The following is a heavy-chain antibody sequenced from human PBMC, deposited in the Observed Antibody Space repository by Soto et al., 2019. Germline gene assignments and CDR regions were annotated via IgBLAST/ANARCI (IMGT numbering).Heavy chain of an antibody. CDR3: AKDSTIFGVVIIITDAFDI. CDR2: ISGSGGST. CDR1: GFTFRSYA. V-gene: IGHV3-23*01. J-gene: IGHJ3*02. Sequence: GGSLRLSCAASGFTFRSYAMSWVRQDPGKGLEWVSAISGSGGSTYYADSVKGRFTISRDNSKNTLYLQMNSLRAEDTAVYYCAKDSTIFGVVIIITDAFDIWGQGTMVTVS. D-gene: IGHD3-3*01.